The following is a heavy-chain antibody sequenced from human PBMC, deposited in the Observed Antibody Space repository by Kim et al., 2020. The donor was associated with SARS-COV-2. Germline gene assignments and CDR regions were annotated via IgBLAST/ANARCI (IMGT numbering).Heavy chain of an antibody. V-gene: IGHV3-21*01. J-gene: IGHJ5*02. CDR3: ASILTVCGGACCAGVP. Sequence: DSVKGRFTIPKDNAKNSLYLQMNSLRAEDTAMYYCASILTVCGGACCAGVPWGQGTLVTVSS. D-gene: IGHD2-21*01.